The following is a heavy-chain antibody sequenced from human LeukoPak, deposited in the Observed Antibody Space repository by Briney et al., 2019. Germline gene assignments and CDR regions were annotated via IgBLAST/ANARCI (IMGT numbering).Heavy chain of an antibody. Sequence: PGGSLRLSCAASEFTFSSYAMSWVRQAPGKGLEWASAISGSGGSTYYADSVKGRFTISRDNSKNTLYLQMNSLRAEDTAVYYCAKAGITLIVVVSKYFQHWGQSTLVTVSS. CDR2: ISGSGGST. V-gene: IGHV3-23*01. CDR1: EFTFSSYA. CDR3: AKAGITLIVVVSKYFQH. D-gene: IGHD3-22*01. J-gene: IGHJ1*01.